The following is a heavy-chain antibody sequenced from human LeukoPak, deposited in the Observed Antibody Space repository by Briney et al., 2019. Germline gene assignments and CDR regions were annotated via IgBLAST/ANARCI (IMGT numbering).Heavy chain of an antibody. J-gene: IGHJ3*02. CDR2: IKQDGSEK. D-gene: IGHD4-11*01. V-gene: IGHV3-7*01. CDR3: ARTTVRGAFDI. Sequence: GGSLRLSCAASGFTFSSYWMSWVRQAPGKGLEWVANIKQDGSEKYYVDSVKGRFTISRDDAKNSLYLQMNSLRAEDTAVYYCARTTVRGAFDIWGQGTMVTVSS. CDR1: GFTFSSYW.